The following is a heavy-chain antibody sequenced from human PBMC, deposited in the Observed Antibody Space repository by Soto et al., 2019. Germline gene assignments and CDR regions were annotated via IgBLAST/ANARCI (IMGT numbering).Heavy chain of an antibody. Sequence: QVQLVESGGGVVQPGRSLRLSCAASGFTFSNYSMHWVRQVPGKGLEWVTITWHDGSKKYYAESVKGRFAISRDNHKNMLYLQMNSLRAEDTAVYYCARDGNNNWSFDSWGRGTLVTVSS. V-gene: IGHV3-33*01. CDR1: GFTFSNYS. CDR2: TWHDGSKK. CDR3: ARDGNNNWSFDS. D-gene: IGHD1-20*01. J-gene: IGHJ4*02.